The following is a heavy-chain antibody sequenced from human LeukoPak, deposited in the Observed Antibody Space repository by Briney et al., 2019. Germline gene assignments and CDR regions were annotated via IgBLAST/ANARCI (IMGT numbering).Heavy chain of an antibody. CDR3: AGGQWGYLVDY. Sequence: GGSLRLSCVASGFTFSSFWMHWVRQVPGKGLVWVSRINSDGSSTSYADSVKGRFTISRDNAKNKLYLQMNSLRAEDTAVYFCAGGQWGYLVDYWGQGTLVTVSS. V-gene: IGHV3-74*01. J-gene: IGHJ4*02. CDR2: INSDGSST. CDR1: GFTFSSFW. D-gene: IGHD3-22*01.